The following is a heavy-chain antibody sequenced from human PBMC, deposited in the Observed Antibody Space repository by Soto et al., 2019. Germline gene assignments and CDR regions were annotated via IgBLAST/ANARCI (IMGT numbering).Heavy chain of an antibody. J-gene: IGHJ6*02. CDR2: IYHSGST. Sequence: SETLSLTCAVSGVSISSSNWWSWVRQPPGKGLEWIGEIYHSGSTNYNPSLKSRVTISVDKSKNQFSLKLGSVTAADTAVYYCARGMYSSWHYYYYYGMDVWGQGTTVTVSS. CDR1: GVSISSSNW. V-gene: IGHV4-4*02. D-gene: IGHD6-6*01. CDR3: ARGMYSSWHYYYYYGMDV.